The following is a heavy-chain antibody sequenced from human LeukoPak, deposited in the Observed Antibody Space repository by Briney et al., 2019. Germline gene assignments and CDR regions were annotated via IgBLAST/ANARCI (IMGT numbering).Heavy chain of an antibody. CDR3: AREIEYCTNGVCFPWFDP. CDR2: ISAYNGNT. Sequence: ASVKVSCKASGYTFTSYGISWVRQAPGQGLEWMGWISAYNGNTNYAQKLQGRVTMTTDTSTSTAYMELRSLRSDDTAMYYCAREIEYCTNGVCFPWFDPWGQGTLVTVSS. J-gene: IGHJ5*02. V-gene: IGHV1-18*01. D-gene: IGHD2-8*01. CDR1: GYTFTSYG.